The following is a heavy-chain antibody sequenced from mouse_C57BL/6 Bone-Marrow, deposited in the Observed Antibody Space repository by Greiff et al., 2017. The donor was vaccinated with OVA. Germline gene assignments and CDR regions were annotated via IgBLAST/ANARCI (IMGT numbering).Heavy chain of an antibody. CDR3: ARGGYDYWYFDV. CDR2: INPSSGYT. CDR1: GYTFTSYW. Sequence: VQLQESGAELAKPGASVKLSCKASGYTFTSYWMHWVQQRPGQGLEWIGYINPSSGYTKYNQKFKDKATLPADKSSSTAYMQLSSLTYEDSAVYYCARGGYDYWYFDVWGTGTTVTVSS. V-gene: IGHV1-7*01. D-gene: IGHD2-2*01. J-gene: IGHJ1*03.